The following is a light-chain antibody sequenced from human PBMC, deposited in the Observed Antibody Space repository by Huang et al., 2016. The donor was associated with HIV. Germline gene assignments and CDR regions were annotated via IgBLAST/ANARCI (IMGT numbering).Light chain of an antibody. CDR3: QQTYTTPSIT. Sequence: DIQMTQSPSSLSASVGDRVTITCRASQSISSYLNWYHQKPGKAPKLLIYAASTLQSGVPSRFSGSGSGTEFTLTISSLQPEDFATYYCQQTYTTPSITFGQGTRLEIK. CDR1: QSISSY. J-gene: IGKJ5*01. CDR2: AAS. V-gene: IGKV1-39*01.